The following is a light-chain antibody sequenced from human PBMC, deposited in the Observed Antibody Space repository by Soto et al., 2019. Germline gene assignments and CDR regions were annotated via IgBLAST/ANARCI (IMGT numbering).Light chain of an antibody. J-gene: IGKJ1*01. CDR2: GAS. CDR3: QRYNNWPTWT. V-gene: IGKV3-15*01. CDR1: HSVGTN. Sequence: MTQSPDTLSVSPGDRVTLSCRASHSVGTNLAWYQQKPGQAPRLLIYGASARATDVPVRFSGSGSGTEFTLTISSLQSEDFAIYYCQRYNNWPTWTFGPGTKVDIK.